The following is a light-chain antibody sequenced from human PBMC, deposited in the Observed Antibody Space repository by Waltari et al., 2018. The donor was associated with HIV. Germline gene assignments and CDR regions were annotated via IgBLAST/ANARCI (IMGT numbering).Light chain of an antibody. CDR1: QRVDNW. CDR3: QQYSSHSRT. J-gene: IGKJ1*01. V-gene: IGKV1-5*03. CDR2: GAS. Sequence: IQMTQSPSILPASVGDSVTISCRASQRVDNWLAWYQQKPGKVPNLLIYGASRLQSGVPSRFSGSGFGTDFTLSISGLQPEDFATYFCQQYSSHSRTFGQGTNVEIK.